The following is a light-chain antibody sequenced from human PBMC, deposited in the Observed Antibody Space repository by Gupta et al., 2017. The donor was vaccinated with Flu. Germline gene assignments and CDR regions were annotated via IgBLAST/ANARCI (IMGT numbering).Light chain of an antibody. V-gene: IGLV1-47*01. J-gene: IGLJ3*02. CDR2: RND. CDR1: NSNIGRNY. CDR3: AAWDDTLSGRGV. Sequence: SVLPQAPSVTGTPGQRVTISCSGNNSNIGRNYVFWYQQLPGQAPKLLIYRNDHRPSGVPDRFSGSKSATSASLAISGLRSEDEGHYYCAAWDDTLSGRGVFGGGTRVTVL.